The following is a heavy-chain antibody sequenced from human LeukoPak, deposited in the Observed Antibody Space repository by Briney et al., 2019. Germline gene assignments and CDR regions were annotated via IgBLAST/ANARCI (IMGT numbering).Heavy chain of an antibody. D-gene: IGHD3-22*01. Sequence: GGSLRLSCAASGLTVSSNYISWVRQAPGKGLEWVSVLHAAGGTYYADSVKGRFGISRHISKNTVYLQMNSLRAEDTAGYYFAREGYDISASPRLLDYWGQGTLVTVSS. CDR2: LHAAGGT. V-gene: IGHV3-53*04. CDR1: GLTVSSNY. J-gene: IGHJ4*02. CDR3: AREGYDISASPRLLDY.